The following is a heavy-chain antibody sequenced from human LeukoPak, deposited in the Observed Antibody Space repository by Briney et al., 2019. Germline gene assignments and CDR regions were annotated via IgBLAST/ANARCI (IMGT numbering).Heavy chain of an antibody. J-gene: IGHJ4*02. CDR1: GGSISSYY. CDR2: IYTSGST. CDR3: ARVTQYSSSWDAYYFDY. D-gene: IGHD6-13*01. Sequence: SETLSLTCTVSGGSISSYYWSWIRQPAGKGLEWIGRIYTSGSTNYNPSLKSRVTMSVDTSKNQFSLKLSSVTAADTAVYYCARVTQYSSSWDAYYFDYWAREPWSPSPQ. V-gene: IGHV4-4*07.